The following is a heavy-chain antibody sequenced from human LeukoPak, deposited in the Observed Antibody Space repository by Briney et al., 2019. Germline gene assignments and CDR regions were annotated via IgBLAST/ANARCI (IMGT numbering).Heavy chain of an antibody. V-gene: IGHV5-51*01. CDR3: RVRGSIAAHRTPDY. CDR2: IYPGDSDT. J-gene: IGHJ4*02. Sequence: GESLKISCKASGYSFTSYLIGWVRQMPEEGLERMWIIYPGDSDTRYSPFFQGQTIISAHTSITTANLQWSSPTAADTAMYCCRVRGSIAAHRTPDYWGQGTLVTVYS. D-gene: IGHD6-6*01. CDR1: GYSFTSYL.